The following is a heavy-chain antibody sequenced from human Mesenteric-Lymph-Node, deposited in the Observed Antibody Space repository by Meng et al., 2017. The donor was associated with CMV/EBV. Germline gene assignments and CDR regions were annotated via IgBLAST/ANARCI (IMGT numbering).Heavy chain of an antibody. D-gene: IGHD2-2*02. V-gene: IGHV3-53*01. CDR2: IYSGGST. J-gene: IGHJ6*02. CDR1: GFTVSSNY. CDR3: ARGCSSYSCYTVVGYYGMDV. Sequence: GESLKISCAASGFTVSSNYMSWVRQAPGKGLEWVSVIYSGGSTYYADSVKGRFTISRDNSKNTLYLQMDSLRAEDTAVYYCARGCSSYSCYTVVGYYGMDVWGQGITVTVSS.